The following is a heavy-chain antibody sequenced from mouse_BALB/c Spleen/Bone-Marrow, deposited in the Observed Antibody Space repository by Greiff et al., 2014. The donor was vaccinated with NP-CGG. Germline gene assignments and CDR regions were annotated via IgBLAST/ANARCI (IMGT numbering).Heavy chain of an antibody. D-gene: IGHD2-2*01. Sequence: DVHLVESGGGLVQPGGSLRLSCATSGFTFTDYYMSWVRQPPGKALEWLGFIRNKANGYTTEYSASVKGRFTISRDNSQSILYLQMNTLRAEDSATYYCARYGYDYFDYWGQGTTLTVSP. CDR3: ARYGYDYFDY. CDR1: GFTFTDYY. J-gene: IGHJ2*01. CDR2: IRNKANGYTT. V-gene: IGHV7-3*02.